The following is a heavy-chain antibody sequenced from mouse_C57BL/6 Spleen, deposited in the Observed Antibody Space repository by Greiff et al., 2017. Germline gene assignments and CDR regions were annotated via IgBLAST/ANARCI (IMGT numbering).Heavy chain of an antibody. CDR2: IRSKSNNYAT. CDR3: VRQEGAMDY. CDR1: GFSFNTYA. V-gene: IGHV10-1*01. Sequence: EVQLQESGGGLVQPKGSLKLSCAASGFSFNTYAMNWVRQAPGKGLEWVARIRSKSNNYATYYADSVKDRFTISRDDSESMLYLQMNNLKTEDTAMYYCVRQEGAMDYWGQGTSVTVSS. J-gene: IGHJ4*01.